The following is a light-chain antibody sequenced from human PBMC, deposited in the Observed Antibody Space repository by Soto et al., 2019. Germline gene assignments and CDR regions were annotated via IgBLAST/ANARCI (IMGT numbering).Light chain of an antibody. Sequence: DIQMTQFPSSLSASVGDRVTVTCRASRYISTFLAWYQQKPGEVPHLLIYAAYTLASGVPSRFSGSASGKDFTLTIASLQPEDVAAYYCQRYTSRPPWEFGQGTTVEI. V-gene: IGKV1-27*01. CDR2: AAY. CDR1: RYISTF. J-gene: IGKJ1*01. CDR3: QRYTSRPPWE.